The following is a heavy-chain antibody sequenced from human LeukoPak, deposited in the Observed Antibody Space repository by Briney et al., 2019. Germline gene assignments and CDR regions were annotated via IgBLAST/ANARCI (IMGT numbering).Heavy chain of an antibody. CDR1: GFTFSSYG. J-gene: IGHJ6*04. CDR3: AILRGSGSYSNYYYGMDV. Sequence: PGGALRLSCAAAGFTFSSYGMHWVRQAPGKGLEGVGGISYDGSTKYYAGSVKGRFAISRDNSKNTLYLQMNSLRAEDTAVYYCAILRGSGSYSNYYYGMDVWGKGTTVTVSS. CDR2: ISYDGSTK. D-gene: IGHD3-10*01. V-gene: IGHV3-33*08.